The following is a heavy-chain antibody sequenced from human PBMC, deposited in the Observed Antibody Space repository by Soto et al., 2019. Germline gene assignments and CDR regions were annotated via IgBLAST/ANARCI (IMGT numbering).Heavy chain of an antibody. Sequence: ASVKVSCKASGYTFTSYAMHWVRQAPGQRLEWMGWINAGNGNTKYSQKFQGRVTITRDTSASTAYMELSSLGSEDTAVYYCARESSGWYLGFDYWGQGTLVTVSS. CDR3: ARESSGWYLGFDY. V-gene: IGHV1-3*01. CDR1: GYTFTSYA. J-gene: IGHJ4*02. D-gene: IGHD6-19*01. CDR2: INAGNGNT.